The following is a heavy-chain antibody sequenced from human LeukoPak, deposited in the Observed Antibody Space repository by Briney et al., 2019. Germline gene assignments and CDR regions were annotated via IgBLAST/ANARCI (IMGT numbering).Heavy chain of an antibody. CDR1: GFTFSSYS. V-gene: IGHV3-21*01. D-gene: IGHD6-13*01. Sequence: KPGGSLRLSCAASGFTFSSYSMNWVRQAPGKGLEWVSSISSSSSYIYYADSVKGRFTISRDNAKNSLYLQMNSLRAEDTAVYYCARGLAAAGTGDYWGQGTLVTVSS. J-gene: IGHJ4*02. CDR2: ISSSSSYI. CDR3: ARGLAAAGTGDY.